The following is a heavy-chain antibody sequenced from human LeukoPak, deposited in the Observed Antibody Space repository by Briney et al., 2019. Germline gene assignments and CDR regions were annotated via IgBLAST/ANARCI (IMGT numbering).Heavy chain of an antibody. J-gene: IGHJ5*02. D-gene: IGHD6-19*01. CDR3: AKRGRSGWSGNWFDP. CDR2: ISESGTST. CDR1: GFTFYNYA. V-gene: IGHV3-23*01. Sequence: GGSLRLSCAASGFTFYNYAMAWVRRAPGKGLEWVSTISESGTSTYYADSVKGRFTISRDNSKNTLFLQMNGLRAEDTAVYYYAKRGRSGWSGNWFDPWGQGTLVTVSS.